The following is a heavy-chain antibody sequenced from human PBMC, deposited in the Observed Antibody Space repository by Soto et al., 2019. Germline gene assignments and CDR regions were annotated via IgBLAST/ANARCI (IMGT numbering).Heavy chain of an antibody. CDR3: ARDFQLRQQLGRGDYYYGMDV. J-gene: IGHJ6*02. Sequence: EVQLVESGGGLVKPGGSLRLSCAASGFTFSSYSMNWVRQAPGKGLEWVSSISSSSSYIYYADSVKGRFTISRDNAKNSLYLQMNSLRAEDTAVYYCARDFQLRQQLGRGDYYYGMDVWGQGTTVTVSS. CDR2: ISSSSSYI. V-gene: IGHV3-21*01. CDR1: GFTFSSYS. D-gene: IGHD6-13*01.